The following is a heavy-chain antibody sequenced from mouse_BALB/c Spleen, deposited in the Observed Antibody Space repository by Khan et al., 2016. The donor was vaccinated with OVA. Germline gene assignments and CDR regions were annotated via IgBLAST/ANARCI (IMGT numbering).Heavy chain of an antibody. CDR3: ARGGYSAFAY. Sequence: VQLQESGPELVKPGASLKVSCKASGYTFTDYIIGWVKQSTRQGLEWIGDIFPGSDTPYYNEKFKDKATLTVDKSANTAYMQLSSLTSDESAVYVCARGGYSAFAYWGQGTLVTVSA. J-gene: IGHJ3*01. CDR2: IFPGSDTP. CDR1: GYTFTDYI. V-gene: IGHV1-75*01. D-gene: IGHD2-14*01.